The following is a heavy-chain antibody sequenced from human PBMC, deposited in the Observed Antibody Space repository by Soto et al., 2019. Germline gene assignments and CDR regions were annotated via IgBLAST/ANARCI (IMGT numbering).Heavy chain of an antibody. CDR1: GYTFSNFW. CDR2: IYPGDHET. CDR3: ARSPRSSPYFDY. D-gene: IGHD6-13*01. Sequence: PGGSLKISCRCSGYTFSNFWIAWGRHLPGKGLEWMGIIYPGDHETRYSPSFHGKVTISADKSINTAYLQWSSLEASDSAFYYCARSPRSSPYFDYWGQGALVTVSS. V-gene: IGHV5-51*01. J-gene: IGHJ4*02.